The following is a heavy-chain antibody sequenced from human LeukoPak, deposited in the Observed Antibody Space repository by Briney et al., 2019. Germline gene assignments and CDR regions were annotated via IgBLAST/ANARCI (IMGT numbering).Heavy chain of an antibody. Sequence: SETLSLTCDVYGGSFSGYYWSWIRQPPGKGLEWIGEINHSGSTNYNPSLKSRVTISVDASKNQFSLKPSSVTAADTAVYYCARGFSSGWYYYYYGMDVWGQGTTVTVSS. CDR3: ARGFSSGWYYYYYGMDV. CDR2: INHSGST. V-gene: IGHV4-34*01. CDR1: GGSFSGYY. J-gene: IGHJ6*02. D-gene: IGHD6-19*01.